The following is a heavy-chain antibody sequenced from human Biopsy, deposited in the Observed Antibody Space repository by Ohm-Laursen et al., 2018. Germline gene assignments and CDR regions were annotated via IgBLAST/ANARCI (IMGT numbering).Heavy chain of an antibody. CDR1: GFIFSTYT. V-gene: IGHV3-21*01. CDR3: ARESALKWYQSLSYFNGRGV. Sequence: SLRLSCSASGFIFSTYTMNWVRQAPGEGLEWVSSISSRSSDIYYADSVKGRFTISRDNAKNSLFLHMNSLRAEDTAVYYCARESALKWYQSLSYFNGRGVWGQGTTVTVSS. J-gene: IGHJ6*02. D-gene: IGHD2-2*01. CDR2: ISSRSSDI.